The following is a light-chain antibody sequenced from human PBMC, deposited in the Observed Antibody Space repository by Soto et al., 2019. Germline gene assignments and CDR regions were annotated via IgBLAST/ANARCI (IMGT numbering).Light chain of an antibody. CDR2: DVT. CDR1: SSDAGDYKF. CDR3: GSDAGNFVI. J-gene: IGLJ2*01. Sequence: QSALTQPRSLSGSPGQSVTISCTGTSSDAGDYKFVSWYQQHPGKAPKLMIYDVTKRPSGVPDRFSGSKSGNTASLTISGLQAEDEADYYCGSDAGNFVIFDGGTKLTVL. V-gene: IGLV2-11*01.